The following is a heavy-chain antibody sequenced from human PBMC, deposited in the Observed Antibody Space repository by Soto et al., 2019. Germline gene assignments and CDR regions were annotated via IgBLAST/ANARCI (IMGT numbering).Heavy chain of an antibody. D-gene: IGHD3-16*01. V-gene: IGHV3-23*01. Sequence: XGSLRLSCLASGFNFSNYAMSWVRQAPGKGLEWVSLISATGGGTYYADSVKGRFTISRDNSHNTLYLQVHSLTAEDTAVYYCAKDRRAGGNSAFYFDFWGQGAQVTVSS. CDR1: GFNFSNYA. CDR3: AKDRRAGGNSAFYFDF. J-gene: IGHJ4*02. CDR2: ISATGGGT.